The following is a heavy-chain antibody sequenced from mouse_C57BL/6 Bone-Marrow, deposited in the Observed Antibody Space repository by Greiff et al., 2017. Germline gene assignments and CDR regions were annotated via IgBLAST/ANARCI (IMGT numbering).Heavy chain of an antibody. CDR3: AREPVVAGDYAMDY. J-gene: IGHJ4*01. CDR1: GYTFTSYW. D-gene: IGHD1-1*01. CDR2: IDPSDSET. V-gene: IGHV1-52*01. Sequence: QVQLKQPGAELVRPGSSVKLSCKASGYTFTSYWMHWVKQRPIQGLEWIGNIDPSDSETHYNQKFKDKATLTVDKSSSTAYMQLSSLTSEDSAVYYGAREPVVAGDYAMDYWGQGTSVTVSS.